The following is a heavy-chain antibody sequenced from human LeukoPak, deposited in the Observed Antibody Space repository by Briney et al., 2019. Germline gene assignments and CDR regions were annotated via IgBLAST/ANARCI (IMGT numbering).Heavy chain of an antibody. D-gene: IGHD1-26*01. J-gene: IGHJ4*02. CDR2: ITASGTAM. Sequence: LXLSXXAXGFTFXXYSMNWVRQAPGKXLEWVSHITASGTAMFYADSVKGRFTISRDNAKNSLYLRMDSLRDEDTAVYYCASSGSYRFDYWGQGTLVTVSS. CDR1: GFTFXXYS. CDR3: ASSGSYRFDY. V-gene: IGHV3-48*02.